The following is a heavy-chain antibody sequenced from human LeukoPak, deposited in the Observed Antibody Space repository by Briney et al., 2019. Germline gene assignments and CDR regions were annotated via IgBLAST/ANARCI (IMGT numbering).Heavy chain of an antibody. CDR1: GFTFSSYT. CDR2: ISSGSRYI. J-gene: IGHJ4*02. D-gene: IGHD6-19*01. CDR3: ARDHSTVAGRWVTDSDY. V-gene: IGHV3-21*01. Sequence: GGSLRLSCAASGFTFSSYTMNWVRQAPGRGLQWVSSISSGSRYIFYADSLKGRFTISRDNAKNSLYLQMTSLRAEDTAVYYCARDHSTVAGRWVTDSDYWGQGTLVTASS.